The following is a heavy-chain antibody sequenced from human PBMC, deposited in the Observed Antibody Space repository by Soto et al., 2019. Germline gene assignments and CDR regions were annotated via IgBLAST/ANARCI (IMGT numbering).Heavy chain of an antibody. CDR2: IIPIFGTA. D-gene: IGHD4-17*01. J-gene: IGHJ4*02. Sequence: GASVEVSCQASGGTFSSYAISWVRQAPGQGLEWMGGIIPIFGTANYAQKFQGRVTITADESTSTAYMELSSLRSEDTAVYYCAGLTTVTPAWDDSGQGTLVTVSS. CDR1: GGTFSSYA. V-gene: IGHV1-69*13. CDR3: AGLTTVTPAWDD.